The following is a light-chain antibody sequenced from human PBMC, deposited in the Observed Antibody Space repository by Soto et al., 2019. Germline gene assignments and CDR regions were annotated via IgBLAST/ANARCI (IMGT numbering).Light chain of an antibody. CDR3: QVWDNVDDHIYV. CDR1: NIDSRT. Sequence: SYELTQPPSVSVAPGQTDTISCGENNIDSRTVHWYQQKPGQAPLLVVYDNSFRPSGIPNRFSGSNSGNTATLTISRVEAGDEADYYCQVWDNVDDHIYVFGTGTKGTV. V-gene: IGLV3-21*02. CDR2: DNS. J-gene: IGLJ1*01.